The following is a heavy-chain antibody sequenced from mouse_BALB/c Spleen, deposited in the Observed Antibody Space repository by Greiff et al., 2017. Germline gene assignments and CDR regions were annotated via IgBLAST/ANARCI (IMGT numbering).Heavy chain of an antibody. D-gene: IGHD3-1*01. Sequence: EVMLVESGPGLVKPSQSLSLTCTVTGYSITSDYAWIWIRQFPGNKLEWMGYISYSGSTSYNPSLISRISITRDTSKNQFFLQLNSVTTEDTATYYCARAARASWFAYWGQGTLVTVAA. CDR1: GYSITSDYA. CDR3: ARAARASWFAY. CDR2: ISYSGST. V-gene: IGHV3-2*02. J-gene: IGHJ3*01.